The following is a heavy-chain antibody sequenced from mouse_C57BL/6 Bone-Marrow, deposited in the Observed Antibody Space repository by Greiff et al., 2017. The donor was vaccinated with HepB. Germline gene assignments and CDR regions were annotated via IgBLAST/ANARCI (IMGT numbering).Heavy chain of an antibody. D-gene: IGHD1-1*01. J-gene: IGHJ4*01. V-gene: IGHV1-81*01. CDR1: GYTFTSYG. CDR3: ARTTVTSYAMDY. CDR2: IYPRSGNT. Sequence: VQGVESGAELARPGASVKLSCKASGYTFTSYGISWVKQRTGQGLEWIGEIYPRSGNTYYNEKFKGKATLTADKSSSTAYMELRSLTSEDSAVYFCARTTVTSYAMDYWGQGTSVTVSS.